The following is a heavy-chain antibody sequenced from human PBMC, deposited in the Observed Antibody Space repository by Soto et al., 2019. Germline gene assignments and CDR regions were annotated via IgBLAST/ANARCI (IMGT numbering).Heavy chain of an antibody. D-gene: IGHD3-9*01. Sequence: SETLSLTCAVYGGSFSGYDWSWIRQPPGKGLEWIGEINHSGSTNYNPSLKSRVTISVDTSKNQFSLKPSSVTAADTAVYYCAGSGGLVIMLPYSRWGQGTLVTVSS. CDR2: INHSGST. V-gene: IGHV4-34*01. CDR3: AGSGGLVIMLPYSR. J-gene: IGHJ4*02. CDR1: GGSFSGYD.